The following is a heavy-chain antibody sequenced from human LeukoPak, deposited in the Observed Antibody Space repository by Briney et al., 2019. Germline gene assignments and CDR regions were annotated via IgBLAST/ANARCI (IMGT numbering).Heavy chain of an antibody. V-gene: IGHV4-34*01. Sequence: SETLSLTCAVYGGSFSGYYWSWIRQPPGKGLEWIGEINHSGSTNYNPSLKSRVTISVDTSKNQFSLKLSSVTAADTAVYYCARHVEGYSSSWFYYYYMDVWGKGTTVTVSS. J-gene: IGHJ6*03. CDR1: GGSFSGYY. D-gene: IGHD6-13*01. CDR3: ARHVEGYSSSWFYYYYMDV. CDR2: INHSGST.